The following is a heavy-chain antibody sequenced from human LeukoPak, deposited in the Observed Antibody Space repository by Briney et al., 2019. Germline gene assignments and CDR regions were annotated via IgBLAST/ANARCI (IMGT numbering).Heavy chain of an antibody. CDR1: GFTFSDYY. CDR2: ISSSGSSI. J-gene: IGHJ3*02. V-gene: IGHV3-11*04. D-gene: IGHD3-10*01. CDR3: ARALGYYYGSGSYFDI. Sequence: GGSLRLSCAASGFTFSDYYMSWIRQAPGKGLEWVSYISSSGSSIYYADSVKGRFTISRDNAKNSLYLQMNSLRAEDTAVYYCARALGYYYGSGSYFDIWGQGTMVTVSS.